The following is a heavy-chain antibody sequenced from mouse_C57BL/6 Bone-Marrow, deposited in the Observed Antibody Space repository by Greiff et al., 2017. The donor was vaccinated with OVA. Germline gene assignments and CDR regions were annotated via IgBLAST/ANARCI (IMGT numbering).Heavy chain of an antibody. CDR1: GYAFSSSW. V-gene: IGHV1-82*01. CDR2: IYPGDGDT. D-gene: IGHD2-2*01. CDR3: ARDGDGYDASYFDY. J-gene: IGHJ2*01. Sequence: QVQLQQSGPELVKPGASVKISCKASGYAFSSSWMNWVKQRPGKGLEWIGRIYPGDGDTNYNGKFKGKATLTADKSSSTAYMQLSSLTSEDSAVYFCARDGDGYDASYFDYGGQGTTLTVSA.